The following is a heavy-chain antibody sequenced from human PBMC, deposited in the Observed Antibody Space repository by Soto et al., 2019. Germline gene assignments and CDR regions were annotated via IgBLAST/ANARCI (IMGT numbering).Heavy chain of an antibody. Sequence: SVKFSCKASGFTFTSSAVQWVRPARGQRLEWIGWIVVGSGNTNYAQKFQERVTITRDMSTSTAYMELSSLRSEDTAVYYCAADGPYGGYTFDYWGQGTLVTVSS. J-gene: IGHJ4*02. D-gene: IGHD5-12*01. CDR2: IVVGSGNT. CDR1: GFTFTSSA. CDR3: AADGPYGGYTFDY. V-gene: IGHV1-58*01.